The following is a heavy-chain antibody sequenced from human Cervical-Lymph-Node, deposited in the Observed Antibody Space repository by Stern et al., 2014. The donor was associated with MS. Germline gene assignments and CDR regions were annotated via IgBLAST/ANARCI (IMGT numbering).Heavy chain of an antibody. CDR2: INTNTGHP. CDR1: GYNFTAYA. D-gene: IGHD6-19*01. CDR3: AREGGNQWLENWFDP. Sequence: VQLLESGSELKKPGASVRVSCKASGYNFTAYAINWVRQAPGQGLEWMGWINTNTGHPTYAQAFTGRFVFSLDTSASTTHLQISSLKTDDTAVYYCAREGGNQWLENWFDPWGQGTLVTVSS. J-gene: IGHJ5*02. V-gene: IGHV7-4-1*02.